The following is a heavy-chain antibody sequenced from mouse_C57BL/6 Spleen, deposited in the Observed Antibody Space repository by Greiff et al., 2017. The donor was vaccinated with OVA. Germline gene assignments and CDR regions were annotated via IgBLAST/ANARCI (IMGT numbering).Heavy chain of an antibody. Sequence: QVQLQQPGAELVRPGSSVKLSCKASGYTFTSYWMHWVKQRPIQGLEWIGNIDPSDSETHYNQKFKDKATLTVDKSSSTAYMQLSSLTSEDSAVYYCARRGPYYSNYGGAMDYWGQGTSVTVSS. CDR3: ARRGPYYSNYGGAMDY. CDR2: IDPSDSET. J-gene: IGHJ4*01. D-gene: IGHD2-5*01. V-gene: IGHV1-52*01. CDR1: GYTFTSYW.